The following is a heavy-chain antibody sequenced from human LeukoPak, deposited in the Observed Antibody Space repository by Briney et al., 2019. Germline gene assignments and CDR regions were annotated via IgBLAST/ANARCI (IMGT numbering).Heavy chain of an antibody. CDR1: GFTFSYFS. Sequence: PGVTLRFYCAASGFTFSYFSLIRLPPSPGLGRVGVFYISSSISTIYYADSVKGRFTISRDNAKNSLYLQMNSLRAEDTAVYYCARVAAGSGLYYFDYWGQGTLVTVSS. J-gene: IGHJ4*02. V-gene: IGHV3-48*01. CDR3: ARVAAGSGLYYFDY. D-gene: IGHD3-9*01. CDR2: ISSSISTI.